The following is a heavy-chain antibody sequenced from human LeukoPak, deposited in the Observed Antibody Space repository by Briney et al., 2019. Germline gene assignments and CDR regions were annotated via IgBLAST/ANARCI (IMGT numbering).Heavy chain of an antibody. V-gene: IGHV3-23*01. CDR3: AKDWKPDGLYDFDF. J-gene: IGHJ4*02. CDR2: IIGNGGTI. Sequence: GGSLRLPFEASGFTFSTYAMKLVRQAPGKGPEWVSLIIGNGGTIYYADSVKRRFTISRDNSKNTLYLQMNNLRAEDTAMYYCAKDWKPDGLYDFDFWGQGTLVTVSS. D-gene: IGHD5/OR15-5a*01. CDR1: GFTFSTYA.